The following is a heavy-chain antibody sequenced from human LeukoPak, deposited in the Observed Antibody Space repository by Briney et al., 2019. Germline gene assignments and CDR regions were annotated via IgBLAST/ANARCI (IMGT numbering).Heavy chain of an antibody. D-gene: IGHD4-17*01. Sequence: PSETLSLTCTVSGVSISSYYWSWIRQHPGKGLEWIGYIYYSGSTYYNPSLKSRVTISVDTSKNQFPLKLSSVTAADTAVYYCARRHFTVTFDYWGQGTLVTVSS. V-gene: IGHV4-59*06. CDR2: IYYSGST. J-gene: IGHJ4*02. CDR1: GVSISSYY. CDR3: ARRHFTVTFDY.